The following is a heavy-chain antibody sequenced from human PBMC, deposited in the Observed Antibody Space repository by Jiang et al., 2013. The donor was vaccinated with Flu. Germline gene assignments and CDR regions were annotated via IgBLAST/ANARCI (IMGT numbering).Heavy chain of an antibody. J-gene: IGHJ4*02. CDR3: ARTPSSGWYRGSYYFDY. CDR2: IDWDDDK. CDR1: GFSLSTSGMC. V-gene: IGHV2-70*11. Sequence: PTPDPHTDLVTFSGFSLSTSGMCVSWIRQPPGKALEWLARIDWDDDKYYSTSLKTRLTISKDTSKNQVVLTMTNMDPVDTATYYCARTPSSGWYRGSYYFDYWGQGTLVTVSS. D-gene: IGHD6-19*01.